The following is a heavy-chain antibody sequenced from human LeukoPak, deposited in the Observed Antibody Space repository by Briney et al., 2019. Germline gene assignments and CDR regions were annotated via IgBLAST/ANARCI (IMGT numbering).Heavy chain of an antibody. J-gene: IGHJ4*02. CDR3: AKDMGLLKYGDKLGF. CDR1: GFSFDEFA. Sequence: GRSLRLSCAASGFSFDEFAMHWVRQAPGKGLEWVAGIIWNSGLIGYADSVKGRFTISRDNARKSLYLQMNSLRLEDTALYYCAKDMGLLKYGDKLGFWGQGTLVTVSS. D-gene: IGHD4-23*01. V-gene: IGHV3-9*01. CDR2: IIWNSGLI.